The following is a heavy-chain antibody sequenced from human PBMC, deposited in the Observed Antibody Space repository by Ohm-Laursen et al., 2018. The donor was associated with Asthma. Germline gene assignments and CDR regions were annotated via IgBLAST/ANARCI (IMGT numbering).Heavy chain of an antibody. Sequence: PSETLSLTCAVSGGSISSSSYYWGWIRQPPGKGLEWIGYIYHSGSTYYNPSLKSRVTISVDTSKNQFSLKLSSVTAADTAVYYCARGSWNLNYYYYYGMDVWGQGTTVTVSS. V-gene: IGHV4-39*07. CDR1: GGSISSSSYY. J-gene: IGHJ6*02. D-gene: IGHD6-13*01. CDR2: IYHSGST. CDR3: ARGSWNLNYYYYYGMDV.